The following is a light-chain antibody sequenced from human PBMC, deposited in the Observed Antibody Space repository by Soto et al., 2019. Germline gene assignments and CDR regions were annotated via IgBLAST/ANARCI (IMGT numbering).Light chain of an antibody. CDR1: NIGSKS. CDR3: QVWDISSGHVV. Sequence: SYELTQPPSVSVAPGKTVSVACGGSNIGSKSVHWYQKKSGQAPVLVMYYDSDRPSGIPERFSGSNSGNTATLTISRVEAGDGADYYCQVWDISSGHVVFGGGTQLTVL. V-gene: IGLV3-21*01. J-gene: IGLJ7*01. CDR2: YDS.